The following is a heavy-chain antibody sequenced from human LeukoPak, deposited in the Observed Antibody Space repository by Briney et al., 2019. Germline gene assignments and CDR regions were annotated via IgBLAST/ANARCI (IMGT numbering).Heavy chain of an antibody. D-gene: IGHD6-13*01. Sequence: PGRSLTLSCAASGFTFNNYAMHWVRQAPGKGLEWVAVISYDEINKYYADSVKGRFTISRDNSKNTVYLQMNSLRPEDTAVYYCAKDLSISWYRGDFDYWGQGTLVTVSS. V-gene: IGHV3-30*18. CDR1: GFTFNNYA. CDR3: AKDLSISWYRGDFDY. J-gene: IGHJ4*02. CDR2: ISYDEINK.